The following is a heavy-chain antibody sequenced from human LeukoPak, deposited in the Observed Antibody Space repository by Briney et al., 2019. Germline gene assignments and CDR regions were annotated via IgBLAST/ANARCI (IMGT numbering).Heavy chain of an antibody. J-gene: IGHJ4*02. V-gene: IGHV3-30-3*01. CDR1: GFTFSSYA. CDR2: ISYDGSNK. CDR3: TTHFYDILTGYSPPSY. D-gene: IGHD3-9*01. Sequence: GGSLRLSCAASGFTFSSYAMHWVRQAPGKGLEWVAVISYDGSNKYYADSVKGRFTISRDNSKNTLYLQMNSLKTEDTAVYYCTTHFYDILTGYSPPSYWGQGTLVTVSS.